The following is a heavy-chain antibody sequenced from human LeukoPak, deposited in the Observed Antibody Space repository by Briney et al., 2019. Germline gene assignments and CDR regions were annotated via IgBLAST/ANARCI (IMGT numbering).Heavy chain of an antibody. CDR3: AKDGGHSGGSYRPFDY. CDR2: IRHDESNK. V-gene: IGHV3-30*02. D-gene: IGHD3-16*02. CDR1: GFTFSSYG. J-gene: IGHJ4*02. Sequence: PGGSLRLSCAASGFTFSSYGMHWVRQAPGKGLEWVAFIRHDESNKYYADSVKGRFTISRDNSKNTLSLQMNSLRPDDTAVYYCAKDGGHSGGSYRPFDYWGQGTLVTVSS.